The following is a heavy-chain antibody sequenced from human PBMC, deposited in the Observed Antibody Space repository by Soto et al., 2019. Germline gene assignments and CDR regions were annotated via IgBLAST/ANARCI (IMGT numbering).Heavy chain of an antibody. V-gene: IGHV3-21*01. CDR3: ARDLGIAVAGYFDY. Sequence: GGSLRLSCAASGVTFSSYSMNWVRQAPGKGLEWVSSISSSSYIYYADSVKGRFTISRDNAKNSLYLQMNSLRAEDTAVYYCARDLGIAVAGYFDYWGQGTLVTVSS. CDR2: ISSSSYI. D-gene: IGHD6-19*01. CDR1: GVTFSSYS. J-gene: IGHJ4*02.